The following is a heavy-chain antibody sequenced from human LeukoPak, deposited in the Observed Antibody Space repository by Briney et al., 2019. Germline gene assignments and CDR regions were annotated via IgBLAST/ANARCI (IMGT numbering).Heavy chain of an antibody. CDR2: ISSNGGST. Sequence: PGGSLRLSCSASVFTFSSYAMHWVRQAPGKGLEYVSAISSNGGSTNYADSVKDRFTISRDNSKNTLYLQMSSLRAEDTAVYYCAKAGSGSYYKSRSGMDVWGKGTTVIVSS. J-gene: IGHJ6*04. V-gene: IGHV3-64D*06. D-gene: IGHD3-10*01. CDR3: AKAGSGSYYKSRSGMDV. CDR1: VFTFSSYA.